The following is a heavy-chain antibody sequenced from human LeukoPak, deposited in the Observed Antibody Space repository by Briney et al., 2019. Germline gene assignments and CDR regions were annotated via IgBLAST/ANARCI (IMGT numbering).Heavy chain of an antibody. Sequence: SETLSLTCTVSGGSISGNYWSWIRQPPGKGLEWVGYIYYSGSTNYNPPLKTRVAISVDTSKNQFSLKLSSVTAADTAVYYCARHLRGYSFGPCDYLGQGTLVTVSS. CDR1: GGSISGNY. D-gene: IGHD5-18*01. CDR3: ARHLRGYSFGPCDY. J-gene: IGHJ4*02. V-gene: IGHV4-59*08. CDR2: IYYSGST.